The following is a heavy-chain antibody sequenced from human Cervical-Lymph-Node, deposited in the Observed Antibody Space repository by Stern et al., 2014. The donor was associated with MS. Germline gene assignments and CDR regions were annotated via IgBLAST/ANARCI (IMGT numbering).Heavy chain of an antibody. CDR2: IYQTGST. CDR3: ARAYSYGTTYYFDS. V-gene: IGHV4-4*02. D-gene: IGHD5-18*01. Sequence: VQLVESGPGLVKPSGTLSLTCSVSRGSIYSSNWRSWVRQPPGKGMEWIGEIYQTGSTNYNPALKSRVTMSLDKSKKQFSLNLRSVTAADTAVYYCARAYSYGTTYYFDSWGQGTLVTVSS. CDR1: RGSIYSSNW. J-gene: IGHJ4*02.